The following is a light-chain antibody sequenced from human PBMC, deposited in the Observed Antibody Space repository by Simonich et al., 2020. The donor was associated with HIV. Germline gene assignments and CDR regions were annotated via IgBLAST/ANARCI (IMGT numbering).Light chain of an antibody. V-gene: IGKV4-1*01. J-gene: IGKJ5*01. Sequence: DIVMTQAPDSLAVSLVERATIHFKSSQSVLYSSNNKNYLAWYQQKPGQPPKLLLYWASTRESGVPDRFIGSGSGTDFTLTISSLQAEDVAVYYCQQYYSTPITFGQGTRLEIK. CDR1: QSVLYSSNNKNY. CDR3: QQYYSTPIT. CDR2: WAS.